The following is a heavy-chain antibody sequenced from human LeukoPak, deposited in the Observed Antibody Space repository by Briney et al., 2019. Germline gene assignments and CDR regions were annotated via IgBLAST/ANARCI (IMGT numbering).Heavy chain of an antibody. Sequence: PGGSLRLSCADSGFTFSSYAMSWVRQAPGKGLEWASTITSGGSTYYADSVKGRFTVSRDNSKNTLYLQMNSLRGEDTAVYYCAKGPELATLFYFDYWGQGTLVTVSS. CDR2: ITSGGST. CDR3: AKGPELATLFYFDY. V-gene: IGHV3-23*01. J-gene: IGHJ4*02. CDR1: GFTFSSYA. D-gene: IGHD1-14*01.